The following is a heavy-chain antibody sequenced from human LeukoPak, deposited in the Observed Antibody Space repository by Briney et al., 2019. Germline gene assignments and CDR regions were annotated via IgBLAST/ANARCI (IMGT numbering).Heavy chain of an antibody. D-gene: IGHD6-6*01. V-gene: IGHV4-34*01. J-gene: IGHJ4*02. Sequence: PSETLSLTCAVYGGSFSGYYWSWIRQPPGKGLEWIGEINHSGSTNYNPSLKSRVTISVDTSKNRFSLKLSSVTAADTAVYYCARAPIAALVGFDYWGQGTLVTVSS. CDR2: INHSGST. CDR3: ARAPIAALVGFDY. CDR1: GGSFSGYY.